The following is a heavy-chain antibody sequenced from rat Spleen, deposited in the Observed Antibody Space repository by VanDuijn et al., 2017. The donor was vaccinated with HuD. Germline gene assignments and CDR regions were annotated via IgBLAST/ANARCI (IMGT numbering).Heavy chain of an antibody. CDR2: INTGGSNT. V-gene: IGHV5S13*01. CDR1: GFTFSSYG. D-gene: IGHD1-9*01. CDR3: ARRHYGYTDYFDY. J-gene: IGHJ2*01. Sequence: EVQLVESGGGLVQPGRSLKLSCAASGFTFSSYGMAWVRQTPTKGLEWVASINTGGSNTYYRDSVKGRFTISRDIAKSTLRLQMDSLRSEDTATYYCARRHYGYTDYFDYWGQGVMVTVSS.